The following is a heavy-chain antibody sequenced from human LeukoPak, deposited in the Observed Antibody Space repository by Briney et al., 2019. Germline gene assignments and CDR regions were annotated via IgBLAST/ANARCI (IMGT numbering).Heavy chain of an antibody. CDR3: ARFYYDSSGYYPHDY. V-gene: IGHV5-51*01. Sequence: SGESLKISCNGSGYSFTSYWIGWVRQMPGKGLEWMGIIYPGDSDTRYSPSFQGQVTISADKSISTAYLQWSSLKASDTAMYYCARFYYDSSGYYPHDYWGQGTLVTVSS. J-gene: IGHJ4*02. D-gene: IGHD3-22*01. CDR2: IYPGDSDT. CDR1: GYSFTSYW.